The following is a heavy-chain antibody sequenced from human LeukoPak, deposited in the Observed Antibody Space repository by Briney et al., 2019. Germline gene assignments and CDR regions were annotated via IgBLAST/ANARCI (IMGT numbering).Heavy chain of an antibody. Sequence: RSLTLSCRASGFTFGDSAMSWVRLAPGKWRGWVGFIRSKANGGTTKYSVSVKGGFTISRHDSQSIAYLQMNSLKTQETTVHFYSRWKVGGYVRGADYCGQGNLATVSS. CDR2: IRSKANGGTT. V-gene: IGHV3-49*04. J-gene: IGHJ4*02. CDR3: SRWKVGGYVRGADY. D-gene: IGHD3-16*01. CDR1: GFTFGDSA.